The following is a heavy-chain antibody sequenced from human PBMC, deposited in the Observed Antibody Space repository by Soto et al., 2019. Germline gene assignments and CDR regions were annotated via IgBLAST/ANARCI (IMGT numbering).Heavy chain of an antibody. Sequence: QVQLVQSGAEVKKPGASVKVSCKASGYTFTSYGISWVRQAPGQGLEWMGWISAYNGNTNYAQKLQGRVTMTTDTATSTAYMELRSLRSDDTAVYYCARGPLGYCSGGSCYSTLGYWGQGTLVTVSS. D-gene: IGHD2-15*01. J-gene: IGHJ4*02. CDR2: ISAYNGNT. CDR1: GYTFTSYG. V-gene: IGHV1-18*01. CDR3: ARGPLGYCSGGSCYSTLGY.